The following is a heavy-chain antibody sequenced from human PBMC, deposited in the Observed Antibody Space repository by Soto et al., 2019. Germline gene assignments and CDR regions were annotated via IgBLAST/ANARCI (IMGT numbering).Heavy chain of an antibody. Sequence: QVQLVESGGGVVQPGRSLRLSCAASGFTFSSYAMHWVRQAPGKGLEWVAVISYDGSNKYYADSVKGRFTISRDNXKNTLYLQMNSLRAEDTAVYYCARASVDTAMVLDYWGQGTLVTVSS. CDR2: ISYDGSNK. CDR1: GFTFSSYA. J-gene: IGHJ4*02. CDR3: ARASVDTAMVLDY. V-gene: IGHV3-30-3*01. D-gene: IGHD5-18*01.